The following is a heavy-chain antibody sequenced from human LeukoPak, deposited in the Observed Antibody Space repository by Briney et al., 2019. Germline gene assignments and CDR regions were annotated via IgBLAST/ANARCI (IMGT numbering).Heavy chain of an antibody. V-gene: IGHV4-61*02. CDR3: AREYSSGFDY. J-gene: IGHJ4*02. CDR1: GGSISSGTYY. CDR2: FYTSGST. Sequence: SETLSLTCTVSGGSISSGTYYWSWIRQPAGKGLEWIGRFYTSGSTNYNPSLKSRVTISVDKSKNQFSLKLSSVTAADTAVYYCAREYSSGFDYWGQGTLVTVSS. D-gene: IGHD6-19*01.